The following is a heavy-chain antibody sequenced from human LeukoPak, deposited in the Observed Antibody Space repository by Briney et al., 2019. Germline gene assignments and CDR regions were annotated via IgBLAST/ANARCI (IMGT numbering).Heavy chain of an antibody. CDR2: IYTSGST. Sequence: SETLSLTCTVSGGSISSYYWSWIRQPAGKALEWIGRIYTSGSTNYSPSLKSRVTMSVDRSKKQFSLKLNSVTAADTAVYYCARTGEGNAFDIWGQGTMVTVSS. CDR1: GGSISSYY. CDR3: ARTGEGNAFDI. D-gene: IGHD7-27*01. J-gene: IGHJ3*02. V-gene: IGHV4-4*07.